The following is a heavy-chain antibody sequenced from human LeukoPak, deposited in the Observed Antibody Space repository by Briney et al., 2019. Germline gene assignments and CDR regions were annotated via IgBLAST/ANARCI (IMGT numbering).Heavy chain of an antibody. CDR1: GFTFSSYV. CDR3: ANQNSGSYYFDY. J-gene: IGHJ4*02. CDR2: ISGPGSNT. Sequence: PGGSLRLSCAASGFTFSSYVMTWVRQAPGKGLEWVSGISGPGSNTYHADSVKGRFTISRDNSKNTLYPQMNSLRAEDTAVYYCANQNSGSYYFDYWGQGTLVTVSS. V-gene: IGHV3-23*01. D-gene: IGHD1-26*01.